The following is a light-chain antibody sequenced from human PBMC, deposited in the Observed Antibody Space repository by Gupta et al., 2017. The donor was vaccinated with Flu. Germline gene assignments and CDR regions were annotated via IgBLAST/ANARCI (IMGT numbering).Light chain of an antibody. J-gene: IGLJ2*01. CDR3: AAWDDSLNGYVV. Sequence: QSVLTPPPSASGTPGQRVTISCSGSSSNIGSNTVNWYQQLPGTAPKLLIYSNNQRPSGVPDRSSGSKSGTAASLAISGLQSEDEADYHCAAWDDSLNGYVVFGGGTKLTVL. CDR2: SNN. CDR1: SSNIGSNT. V-gene: IGLV1-44*01.